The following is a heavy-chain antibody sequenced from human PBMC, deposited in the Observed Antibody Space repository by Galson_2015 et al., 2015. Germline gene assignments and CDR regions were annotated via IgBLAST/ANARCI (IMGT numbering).Heavy chain of an antibody. D-gene: IGHD2-15*01. CDR1: GFTFSSCG. V-gene: IGHV3-30*18. CDR3: AKDNEGYCSDGHCYSYYYYGMDV. J-gene: IGHJ6*02. CDR2: ISDAGSIK. Sequence: CAASGFTFSSCGMHWVRQAPGKGLEWVALISDAGSIKEYADSVKGRFTISRDNSKNTLSLQMNSLRAEDTAIYYCAKDNEGYCSDGHCYSYYYYGMDVWGQGTTVTVSS.